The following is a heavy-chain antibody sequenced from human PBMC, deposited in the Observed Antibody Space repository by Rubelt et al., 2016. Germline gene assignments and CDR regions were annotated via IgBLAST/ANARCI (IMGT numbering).Heavy chain of an antibody. D-gene: IGHD3-10*01. CDR1: FSSYA. Sequence: FSSYAMHWVRQAPGKGLEWVSTIGGGGSTYYADSVKGRFTISRDNSKNTLYLQMNSLRAEDTAVYYCARYGSGRNYVDPFDYWGQGTMVTVSS. V-gene: IGHV3-NL1*01. CDR2: IGGGGST. J-gene: IGHJ4*02. CDR3: ARYGSGRNYVDPFDY.